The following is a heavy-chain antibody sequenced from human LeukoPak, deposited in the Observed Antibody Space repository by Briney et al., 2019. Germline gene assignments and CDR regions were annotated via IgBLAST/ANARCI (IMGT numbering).Heavy chain of an antibody. Sequence: GGSLRLSCAASGFTFSTFTMSWVRQAPGKGLEWVAFIRYDGSNKYYADSVKGRFTISRDNSKNTLYPQMNSLRAEDTAVYYCAKDLRRSYYYDSSGYYYGAFDIWGQGTMVTVSS. CDR3: AKDLRRSYYYDSSGYYYGAFDI. J-gene: IGHJ3*02. CDR1: GFTFSTFT. CDR2: IRYDGSNK. D-gene: IGHD3-22*01. V-gene: IGHV3-30*02.